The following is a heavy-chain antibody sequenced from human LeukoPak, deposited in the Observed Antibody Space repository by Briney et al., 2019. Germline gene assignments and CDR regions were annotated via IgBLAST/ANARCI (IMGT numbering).Heavy chain of an antibody. CDR2: ISPYNGNT. CDR1: GYTFTNYG. CDR3: ARQVASAGISWFDP. V-gene: IGHV1-18*01. J-gene: IGHJ5*02. Sequence: ASVKVSCKASGYTFTNYGIIWMPQAPGQGLEWMGWISPYNGNTNYAQKFRGRVTMTTDTSTSTAYMELRSLRSDDTAMYYCARQVASAGISWFDPWGQGTLVTVSS. D-gene: IGHD6-13*01.